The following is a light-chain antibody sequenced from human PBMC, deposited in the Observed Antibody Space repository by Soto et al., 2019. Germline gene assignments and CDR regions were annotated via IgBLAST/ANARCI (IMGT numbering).Light chain of an antibody. CDR3: SSYAGSNNVV. Sequence: QSALTQPPSASGSPGQSVTISCTGTSSDVGGYNYVSWYQQHPGKAPKLMIYEVSKRLSGVPDRFSGSKSGNTASLAVSGLQAEYEADYYCSSYAGSNNVVFGGGTKLTVL. V-gene: IGLV2-8*01. CDR2: EVS. J-gene: IGLJ2*01. CDR1: SSDVGGYNY.